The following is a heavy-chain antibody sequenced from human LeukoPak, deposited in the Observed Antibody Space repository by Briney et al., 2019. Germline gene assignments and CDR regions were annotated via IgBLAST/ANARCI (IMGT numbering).Heavy chain of an antibody. J-gene: IGHJ4*02. D-gene: IGHD6-13*01. CDR1: GDSISSGSYY. Sequence: SQTLSLTCTVSGDSISSGSYYWSWIRQPAGKGPEWIGRIYSSGSTNYNPSLKSRVTISVDTSKNLFSLELSSVTAADTAVYYCARDIYGSSWYGLFDYWGQGTLVTVSS. CDR3: ARDIYGSSWYGLFDY. V-gene: IGHV4-61*02. CDR2: IYSSGST.